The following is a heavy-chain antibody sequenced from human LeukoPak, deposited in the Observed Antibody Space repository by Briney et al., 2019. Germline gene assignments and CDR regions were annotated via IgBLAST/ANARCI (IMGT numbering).Heavy chain of an antibody. V-gene: IGHV3-23*01. J-gene: IGHJ4*02. CDR2: TSGGDSGK. Sequence: PGGSLRLSCAASGFIISTYTMNWVRQAPGPGLEWVSATSGGDSGKYYADFVKGRFTISRDNSKNTLYLQMNSLRAEDTAEYYCAKGTERYLDVSSFDSWGQGTLVTVSS. D-gene: IGHD6-19*01. CDR1: GFIISTYT. CDR3: AKGTERYLDVSSFDS.